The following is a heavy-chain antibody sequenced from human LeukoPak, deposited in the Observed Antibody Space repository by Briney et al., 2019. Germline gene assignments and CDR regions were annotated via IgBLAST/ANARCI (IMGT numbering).Heavy chain of an antibody. CDR2: IYHSGST. D-gene: IGHD2-15*01. CDR1: GYSISSGYY. V-gene: IGHV4-38-2*01. CDR3: ARHKTRYCSGGSCYPDAFDI. J-gene: IGHJ3*02. Sequence: SETLSLTCAVSGYSISSGYYWGWIRQPPGNGLEWIGSIYHSGSTYYNPSLKSRVTISVDTSKNQFSLKLSSVTAADTAVYYCARHKTRYCSGGSCYPDAFDIWGQGTMVTVSS.